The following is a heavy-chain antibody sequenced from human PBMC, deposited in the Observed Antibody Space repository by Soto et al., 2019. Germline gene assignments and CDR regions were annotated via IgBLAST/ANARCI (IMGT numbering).Heavy chain of an antibody. Sequence: QVQLQESGPGLVKPSGTLSLTCAVSGGSISSSNWWSWVRQPPGKGLEWIGEIYHSGSTNYNPSLKRRGHXXVXKXXNHFSLKLSPVTAADTAVYYCARAGGNRPYWSFDLWGRGTLVTVSS. CDR3: ARAGGNRPYWSFDL. D-gene: IGHD2-15*01. CDR2: IYHSGST. CDR1: GGSISSSNW. V-gene: IGHV4-4*02. J-gene: IGHJ2*01.